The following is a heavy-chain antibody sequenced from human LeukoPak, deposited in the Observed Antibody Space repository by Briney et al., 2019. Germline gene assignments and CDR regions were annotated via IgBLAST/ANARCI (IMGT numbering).Heavy chain of an antibody. CDR1: GFSVSDPLSY. V-gene: IGHV4-39*01. CDR3: ARLTKGRYFDYIFAF. Sequence: PSETLSLTCTVSGFSVSDPLSYWGWVRQPPGKGLEWLAEINFIGRTSYNSSLNSGVTMSVDTSKNQFSLKMTSLTAADTAVYFCARLTKGRYFDYIFAFWGQGILVTVSS. D-gene: IGHD3-9*01. J-gene: IGHJ4*02. CDR2: INFIGRT.